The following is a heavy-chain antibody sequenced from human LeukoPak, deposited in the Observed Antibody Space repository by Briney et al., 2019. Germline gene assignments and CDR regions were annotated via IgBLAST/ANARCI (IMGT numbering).Heavy chain of an antibody. D-gene: IGHD6-6*01. CDR2: IRAYNGNT. V-gene: IGHV1-18*01. J-gene: IGHJ6*02. Sequence: ASVKVSCTASGYTFTSYGISWVRQAPGQGLEWMGWIRAYNGNTNYAQKLQGRVTMTTDTSTSTAYMELRSLRSDDTAVYYCATFSSSSYYYYGMDVWGQGTTVTVSS. CDR3: ATFSSSSYYYYGMDV. CDR1: GYTFTSYG.